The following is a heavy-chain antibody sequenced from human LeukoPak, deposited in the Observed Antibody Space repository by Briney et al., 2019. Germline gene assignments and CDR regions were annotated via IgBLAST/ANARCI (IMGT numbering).Heavy chain of an antibody. D-gene: IGHD3-22*01. CDR1: GFIFSSYW. J-gene: IGHJ6*02. CDR3: ARESGYFYYYYGMDV. V-gene: IGHV3-7*03. CDR2: IIQDGSEK. Sequence: GGSLRLSCAASGFIFSSYWMSWVRQAPGKGLEWVANIIQDGSEKYYVDSVKGRFTISRDNAKNSLYLQMNSLRAEDTALYYCARESGYFYYYYGMDVWGQGTTVTVSS.